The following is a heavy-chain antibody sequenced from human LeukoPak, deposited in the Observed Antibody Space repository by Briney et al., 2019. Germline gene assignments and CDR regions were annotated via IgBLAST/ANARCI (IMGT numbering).Heavy chain of an antibody. D-gene: IGHD6-6*01. CDR3: ARSPTRAIAARVYWYFDL. CDR2: INHSGST. CDR1: GGSFSGYY. Sequence: SETLSLTCAVYGGSFSGYYWSWIRQPPGKGLEWIGEINHSGSTNYNPSLKSRVTISVDTSKNQFSLKLSSATAADTAVYYCARSPTRAIAARVYWYFDLWGRGTLVTVSS. J-gene: IGHJ2*01. V-gene: IGHV4-34*01.